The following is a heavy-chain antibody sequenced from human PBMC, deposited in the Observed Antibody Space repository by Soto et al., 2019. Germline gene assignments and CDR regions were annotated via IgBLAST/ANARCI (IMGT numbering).Heavy chain of an antibody. CDR2: IGTDGDT. D-gene: IGHD6-13*01. CDR3: ARVHELAAAGSYYYAMDV. J-gene: IGHJ6*02. Sequence: EVQLVESGGGLVQPGGSLRLSCAASGFPFSRYDMDWVRQATGKGLEWVSTIGTDGDTYFPDSVKGRFTISRENAKNSLYLQMNALSADDTVVYSGARVHELAAAGSYYYAMDVWGQGTTVTVSS. V-gene: IGHV3-13*01. CDR1: GFPFSRYD.